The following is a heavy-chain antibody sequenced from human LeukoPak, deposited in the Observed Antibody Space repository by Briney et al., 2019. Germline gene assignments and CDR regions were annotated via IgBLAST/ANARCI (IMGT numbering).Heavy chain of an antibody. Sequence: ASVKVSCKASDHTFVSYGICWVRQAPGQGLEWMGWISGYNGKINYAQKFQGRVTMTTDTSTSTAYLELRSLTSEDTAVYYCARRFCSSVSCYDDPAFDVWGQGTLVTVSS. CDR2: ISGYNGKI. J-gene: IGHJ3*01. D-gene: IGHD2-2*01. CDR3: ARRFCSSVSCYDDPAFDV. CDR1: DHTFVSYG. V-gene: IGHV1-18*01.